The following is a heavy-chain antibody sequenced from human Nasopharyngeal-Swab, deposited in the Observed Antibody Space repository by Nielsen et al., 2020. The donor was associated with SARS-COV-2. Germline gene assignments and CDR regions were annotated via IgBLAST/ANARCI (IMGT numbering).Heavy chain of an antibody. CDR3: AGNHDNTF. D-gene: IGHD3-22*01. CDR2: IKPDGSEK. CDR1: GFPFRDHW. J-gene: IGHJ4*02. Sequence: GESLKISCVVSGFPFRDHWMNWVRQAPGKGLEWVANIKPDGSEKYYVDSVKGRFTISRDNARNSLFLQMDSLRVEDTAIYYCAGNHDNTFWGQGNLVAVS. V-gene: IGHV3-7*03.